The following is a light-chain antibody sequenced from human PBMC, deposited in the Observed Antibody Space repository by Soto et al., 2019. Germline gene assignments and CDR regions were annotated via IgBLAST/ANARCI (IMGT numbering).Light chain of an antibody. Sequence: EIVLTQSPATLSLSPGERATLSCRASQSVSSYLAWYQQHPDQAPRLLIYDASNRAPGIPARFSGSGSGTDFTLTISSLEPEDFAVYYCQQRSNWPPLTIGGGTKVEIK. CDR3: QQRSNWPPLT. J-gene: IGKJ4*01. V-gene: IGKV3-11*01. CDR1: QSVSSY. CDR2: DAS.